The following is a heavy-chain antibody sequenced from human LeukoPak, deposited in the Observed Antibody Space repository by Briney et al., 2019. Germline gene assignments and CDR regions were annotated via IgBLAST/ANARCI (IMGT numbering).Heavy chain of an antibody. CDR1: GYTLTELS. CDR2: FDPEDGET. V-gene: IGHV1-24*01. D-gene: IGHD6-13*01. J-gene: IGHJ3*02. Sequence: ASVKVSCKVSGYTLTELSVHWVRQAPGKGLEWMGGFDPEDGETIYAQKFQGRVTMTEDTSTDTAYMELSSLRSEDTAVYYCATDLGGLAASVIDAFDIWGQGTMVTVSS. CDR3: ATDLGGLAASVIDAFDI.